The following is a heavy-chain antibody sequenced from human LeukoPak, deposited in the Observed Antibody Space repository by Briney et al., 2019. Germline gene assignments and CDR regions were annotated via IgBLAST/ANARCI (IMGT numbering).Heavy chain of an antibody. J-gene: IGHJ4*02. D-gene: IGHD5-18*01. V-gene: IGHV4-4*07. CDR2: IYTSGST. Sequence: PSETLSLTCTVSGDSISSFHWSWIRQPAGKGLEWIGRIYTSGSTNYNPSLKSRVTMSVDTSKNQFSLKLSSVTAADTAVYYCARDRGDTAMTDWGQGTLVTVSS. CDR1: GDSISSFH. CDR3: ARDRGDTAMTD.